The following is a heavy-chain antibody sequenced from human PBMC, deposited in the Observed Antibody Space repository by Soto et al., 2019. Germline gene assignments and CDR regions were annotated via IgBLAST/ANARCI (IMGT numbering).Heavy chain of an antibody. CDR2: INSDGSST. J-gene: IGHJ3*02. V-gene: IGHV3-74*01. CDR1: GFTFSSYW. CDR3: ARLLTGPLFDAFDI. D-gene: IGHD3-9*01. Sequence: GGSLRLSCAAAGFTFSSYWMHWVRQDPGKGLVWVSRINSDGSSTSYADSVKGRFTISRDNAKNTLYLQMNSLRAEDTAVYYCARLLTGPLFDAFDIWGQGTMVTVSS.